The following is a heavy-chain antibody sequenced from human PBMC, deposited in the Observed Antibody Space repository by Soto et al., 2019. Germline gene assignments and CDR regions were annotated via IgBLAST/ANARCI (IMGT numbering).Heavy chain of an antibody. Sequence: QVQLVQSGAEVKKPGASVKVSCKASGYSFSNYGIHWVRQAPGQGLEWMGGISAYNGNTNYTQKFQVRFTMPTDTSTSTAYMELRNLRSDDTAVYYCARRYYGSGGFDYFDYWCQGTLVTVSS. CDR1: GYSFSNYG. CDR3: ARRYYGSGGFDYFDY. V-gene: IGHV1-18*01. J-gene: IGHJ4*02. D-gene: IGHD3-10*01. CDR2: ISAYNGNT.